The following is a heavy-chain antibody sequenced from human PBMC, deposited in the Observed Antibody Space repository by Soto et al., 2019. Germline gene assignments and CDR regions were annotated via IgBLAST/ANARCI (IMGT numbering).Heavy chain of an antibody. V-gene: IGHV3-23*01. Sequence: GGSLRLSCAASGFSFGSYAMTWVRQVPGKGLEWVSSISSNAGIKFYADSVKGRFTISRGNSNNALYLQMNSMRAEDTALYACDRDREYSDSSDYQYLYFDLWGRGTLVTVSS. J-gene: IGHJ2*01. CDR1: GFSFGSYA. D-gene: IGHD3-22*01. CDR2: ISSNAGIK. CDR3: DRDREYSDSSDYQYLYFDL.